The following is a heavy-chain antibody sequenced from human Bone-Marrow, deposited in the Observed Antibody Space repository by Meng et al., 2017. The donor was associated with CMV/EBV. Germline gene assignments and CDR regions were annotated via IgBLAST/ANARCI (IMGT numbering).Heavy chain of an antibody. J-gene: IGHJ4*02. CDR3: TRDSLGLGMYYFDY. CDR2: IRSKAYGGTT. Sequence: GGSLRLSCTASGFTFGDYAMSWVRQAPGKGLEWVGFIRSKAYGGTTEYAASVKGRFTISRDDSKSIAYLQMNSLKTEDTAVYYCTRDSLGLGMYYFDYWGQGPLVTVSS. V-gene: IGHV3-49*04. D-gene: IGHD2-2*03. CDR1: GFTFGDYA.